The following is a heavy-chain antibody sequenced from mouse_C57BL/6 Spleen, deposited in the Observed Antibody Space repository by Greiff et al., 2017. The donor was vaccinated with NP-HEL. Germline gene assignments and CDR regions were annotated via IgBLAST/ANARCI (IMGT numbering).Heavy chain of an antibody. Sequence: VQLQQPGAELVKPGASVEMSCKASGYTFTSYWITWVKQRPGQGLEWIGDIYPGSGSTNYNEKFKSKATLTVDTSSSTAYMQLSSLTSEDSAVYYCARGIYYDYAWFAYWGQGTLVTVSA. CDR1: GYTFTSYW. CDR3: ARGIYYDYAWFAY. D-gene: IGHD2-4*01. V-gene: IGHV1-55*01. J-gene: IGHJ3*01. CDR2: IYPGSGST.